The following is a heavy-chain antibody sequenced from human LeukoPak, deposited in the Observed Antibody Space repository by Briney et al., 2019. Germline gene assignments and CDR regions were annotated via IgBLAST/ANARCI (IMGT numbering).Heavy chain of an antibody. Sequence: QAGGSLRLSCAASGFTFDDYAMHWVRQAPGKGLEWVSGIGWNSGGIVYADSVKGRFTISRDNAKNSPYLQMNSLGAEDTAFYYCVKVTAAGFVDHWGQGTLVTVSS. D-gene: IGHD6-13*01. CDR1: GFTFDDYA. CDR2: IGWNSGGI. J-gene: IGHJ4*02. V-gene: IGHV3-9*01. CDR3: VKVTAAGFVDH.